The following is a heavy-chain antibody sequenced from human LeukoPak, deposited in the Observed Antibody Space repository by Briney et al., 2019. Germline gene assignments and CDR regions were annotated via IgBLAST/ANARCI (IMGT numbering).Heavy chain of an antibody. Sequence: ASVKVSCKVSGYTLTELSMHWVRQAPGKGLEWMGWISAYNGNTNYAQKLQGRVTMTTDTSTSTAYMELRSLRSDDTAVYYCARCYAPYYYDSSGYYSVWGQGTLVTVSS. CDR2: ISAYNGNT. V-gene: IGHV1-18*01. D-gene: IGHD3-22*01. CDR3: ARCYAPYYYDSSGYYSV. CDR1: GYTLTELS. J-gene: IGHJ4*02.